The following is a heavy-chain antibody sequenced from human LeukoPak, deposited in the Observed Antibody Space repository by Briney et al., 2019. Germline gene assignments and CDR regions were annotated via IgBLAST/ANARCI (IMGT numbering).Heavy chain of an antibody. CDR2: ISSSGSTI. J-gene: IGHJ4*02. V-gene: IGHV3-48*03. D-gene: IGHD5-12*01. CDR1: GFTFSSYA. CDR3: ARPIVATGEDY. Sequence: GGSLRLSCAASGFTFSSYAMSWVRQAPGKGLEWVSYISSSGSTIYYADSVKGRFTISRDNAKNSLYLQMNSLRAEDTAVYYCARPIVATGEDYWGQGTLVTVSS.